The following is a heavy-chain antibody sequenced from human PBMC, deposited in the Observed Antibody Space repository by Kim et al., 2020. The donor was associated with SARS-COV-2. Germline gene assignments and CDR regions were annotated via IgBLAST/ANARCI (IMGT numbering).Heavy chain of an antibody. CDR1: GFTFSSYA. CDR2: ISYDGSNK. Sequence: GGSLRLSCAASGFTFSSYAMHWVRQAPGKGLEWVAVISYDGSNKYYADSVKGRFTISRDNSKNTLYLQMNSLRAEDTAVYYCASTRIAVAGTWGQGTLVTVSS. V-gene: IGHV3-30*04. D-gene: IGHD6-19*01. CDR3: ASTRIAVAGT. J-gene: IGHJ4*02.